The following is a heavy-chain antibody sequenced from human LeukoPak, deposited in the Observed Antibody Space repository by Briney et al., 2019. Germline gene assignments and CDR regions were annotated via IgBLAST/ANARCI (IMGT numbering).Heavy chain of an antibody. Sequence: PSETLSLTCAVSGGSISSGGYSWSWIRQPPGKGLEWIGEIYHSGSTNYIPSLKSRVTISVDKSKNQFSLKLTSVTAADTAVYYCAGSPIGYGMDVWGQGTTVTVSS. J-gene: IGHJ6*02. CDR1: GGSISSGGYS. V-gene: IGHV4-30-2*01. CDR3: AGSPIGYGMDV. CDR2: IYHSGST.